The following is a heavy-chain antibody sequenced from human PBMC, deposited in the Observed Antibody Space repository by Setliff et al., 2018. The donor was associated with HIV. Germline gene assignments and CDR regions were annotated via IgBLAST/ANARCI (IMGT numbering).Heavy chain of an antibody. CDR2: IRYDGSNK. Sequence: GGSLRLSCAASGFTFSSYGMHWVRQAPGKGLEWVAFIRYDGSNKYYADSVKGRFTISRDNSKNTLYLQMNSLRAEDTAVYYCAKDGYSSSWYHPCCWGQGTLVTVS. J-gene: IGHJ4*02. CDR3: AKDGYSSSWYHPCC. V-gene: IGHV3-30*02. D-gene: IGHD6-13*01. CDR1: GFTFSSYG.